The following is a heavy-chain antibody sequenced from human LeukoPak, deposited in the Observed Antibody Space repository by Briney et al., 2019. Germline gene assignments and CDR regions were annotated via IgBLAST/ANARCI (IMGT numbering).Heavy chain of an antibody. CDR2: IIPIFGTA. V-gene: IGHV1-69*06. CDR1: GGTFSSYA. Sequence: ASVKVSCKASGGTFSSYAISWVRQAPGQGLEWMGGIIPIFGTANYAQKFQGRVTITADKSTSTAYMELSSLRSEDTAVYYCARAYCSSTSSLGILYGMDVCGKGTTVTVSS. D-gene: IGHD2-2*01. CDR3: ARAYCSSTSSLGILYGMDV. J-gene: IGHJ6*04.